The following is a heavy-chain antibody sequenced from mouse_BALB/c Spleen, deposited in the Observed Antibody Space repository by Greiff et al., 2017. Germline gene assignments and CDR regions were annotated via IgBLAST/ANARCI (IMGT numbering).Heavy chain of an antibody. CDR3: ARYRYDYAMDY. V-gene: IGHV5-9-1*01. D-gene: IGHD2-14*01. Sequence: VMLVESGGGLVKPGGSLKLSCAASGFTFSSYAMSWVRQTPEKRLEWVATISSGGSYTYYPDSVKGRFTISRDNAKNTLYLQMSSLRSEDTAMYYCARYRYDYAMDYWGQGTSVTVSS. CDR2: ISSGGSYT. J-gene: IGHJ4*01. CDR1: GFTFSSYA.